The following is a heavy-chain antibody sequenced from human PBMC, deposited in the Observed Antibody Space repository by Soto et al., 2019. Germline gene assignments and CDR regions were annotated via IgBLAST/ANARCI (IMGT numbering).Heavy chain of an antibody. J-gene: IGHJ4*02. Sequence: EVHLVESLGGLVQPGGSLRLSCAASWFTVGHNYMSWVRQAPGKGLEWVSIIHRGGSTSYADSVKGRFTISRDSSKNILYLQINGLTADDTAVYYCARSANTYGSPFDYWGQGALVTVSS. D-gene: IGHD3-10*01. V-gene: IGHV3-66*01. CDR2: IHRGGST. CDR1: WFTVGHNY. CDR3: ARSANTYGSPFDY.